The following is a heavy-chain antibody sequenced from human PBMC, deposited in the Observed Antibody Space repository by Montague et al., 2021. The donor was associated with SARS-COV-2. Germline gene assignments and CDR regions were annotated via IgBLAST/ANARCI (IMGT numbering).Heavy chain of an antibody. CDR3: ARHGPFVVVTAIHDTFDI. Sequence: SETLSLTCSVSGGSISSSSYFWGWIRQPPGKGLEWIGSIYYSGGTYSNSSLKSRVTISVDTSKNQFSLKLNSVTAADTAVYYCARHGPFVVVTAIHDTFDIWGQGTMVTVSS. D-gene: IGHD2-21*02. CDR2: IYYSGGT. CDR1: GGSISSSSYF. J-gene: IGHJ3*02. V-gene: IGHV4-39*01.